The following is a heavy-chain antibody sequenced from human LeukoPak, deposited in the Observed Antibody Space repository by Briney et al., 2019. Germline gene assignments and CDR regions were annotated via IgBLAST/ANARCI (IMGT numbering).Heavy chain of an antibody. CDR1: GFSFSNYN. V-gene: IGHV3-20*04. Sequence: GGSLRLSCEASGFSFSNYNMSWVRQAPGKGLEWVSGINWNGGSTGYADSVKGRFTISRDNAKNSLYLQMNSLRAEDTAVYYCARDFCSTSCNLGYWGQGTLVTVSS. CDR2: INWNGGST. D-gene: IGHD2-2*01. CDR3: ARDFCSTSCNLGY. J-gene: IGHJ4*02.